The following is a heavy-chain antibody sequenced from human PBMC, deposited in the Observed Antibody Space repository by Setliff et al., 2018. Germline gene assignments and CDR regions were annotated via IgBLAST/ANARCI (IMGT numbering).Heavy chain of an antibody. V-gene: IGHV3-48*01. CDR1: GFTLSSYT. CDR3: VRMQGGGSTLGAIDH. CDR2: ISSNSSTI. Sequence: GGSLRLSCAASGFTLSSYTMNWVRQAPGKGLEWISYISSNSSTIYYADSMKGRFTISRDNAKNSLYLQMNSLRAEDTAVYYCVRMQGGGSTLGAIDHWGQGTLVTVSS. D-gene: IGHD3-16*01. J-gene: IGHJ4*02.